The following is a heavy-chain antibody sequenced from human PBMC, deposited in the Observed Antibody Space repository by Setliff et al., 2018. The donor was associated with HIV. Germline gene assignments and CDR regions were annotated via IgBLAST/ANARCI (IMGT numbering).Heavy chain of an antibody. CDR2: ISHNGGF. J-gene: IGHJ4*02. CDR1: GASLSPYF. CDR3: VRGANFYTPRKRIFDY. D-gene: IGHD3-3*01. Sequence: SETLSLTCAVYGASLSPYFWHWIRHSPGKGLEWIGEISHNGGFNYSPSLESRLTMSVDTPRNQVSLNLSAVTAADTAIYYCVRGANFYTPRKRIFDYWGQGMSVTV. V-gene: IGHV4-34*01.